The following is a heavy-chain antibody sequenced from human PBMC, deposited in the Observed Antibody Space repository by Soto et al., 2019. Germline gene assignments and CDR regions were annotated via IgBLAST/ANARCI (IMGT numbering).Heavy chain of an antibody. D-gene: IGHD4-4*01. V-gene: IGHV3-21*02. Sequence: VQLVESGGGLVKPGGSLRLSCAASGFIFATHTINWVRQAPGKGLEWVSSITGSGIYTRYADSVKGRFTISRDNAKASLYLQMNSLGAEDTAVYYCVKERISNYNEYFDYCGQGTLVTVSS. CDR1: GFIFATHT. J-gene: IGHJ4*02. CDR3: VKERISNYNEYFDY. CDR2: ITGSGIYT.